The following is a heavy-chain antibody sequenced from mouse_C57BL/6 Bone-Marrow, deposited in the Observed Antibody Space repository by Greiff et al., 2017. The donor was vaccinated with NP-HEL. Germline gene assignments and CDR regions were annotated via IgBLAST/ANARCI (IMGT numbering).Heavy chain of an antibody. V-gene: IGHV5-12*01. CDR1: GFTFSDYY. CDR3: ARHEGRSSYDYYAMDY. CDR2: ISNGGGST. Sequence: DVMLVESGGGLVQPGGSLKLSCAASGFTFSDYYMYWVRQTPEKRLEWVAYISNGGGSTYYPDTVKGRFTISRDNAKHTLYLQMSRLKSEDPAMYYCARHEGRSSYDYYAMDYWGQGTSVTVSS. J-gene: IGHJ4*01. D-gene: IGHD1-1*01.